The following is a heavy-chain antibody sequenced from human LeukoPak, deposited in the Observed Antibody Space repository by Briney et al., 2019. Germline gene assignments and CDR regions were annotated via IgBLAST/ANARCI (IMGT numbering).Heavy chain of an antibody. CDR3: ARDNDFDY. CDR1: GYTFTSYY. Sequence: ASVKVSCKASGYTFTSYYIHWVRQAPGQGLEWMGIIYPGGGSTSYAQKFQGRVTMTRDMSTSTVYMELSSLRSEGTAVYYCARDNDFDYWGQGTLVTVSS. V-gene: IGHV1-46*01. CDR2: IYPGGGST. D-gene: IGHD2-8*01. J-gene: IGHJ4*02.